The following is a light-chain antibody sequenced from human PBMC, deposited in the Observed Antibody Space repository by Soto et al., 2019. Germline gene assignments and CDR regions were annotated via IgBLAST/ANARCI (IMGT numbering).Light chain of an antibody. Sequence: EIVLTQSPGTLSLSPGERATLSCRASQTVGRNYVAWYQQKPGQAPRLLIFAASGRVTGIPDRFSGSGSGTDFTLTITRLEHEDFALYFCQQYGSSPPYTFGQGTTLEIK. CDR3: QQYGSSPPYT. J-gene: IGKJ2*01. CDR2: AAS. CDR1: QTVGRNY. V-gene: IGKV3-20*01.